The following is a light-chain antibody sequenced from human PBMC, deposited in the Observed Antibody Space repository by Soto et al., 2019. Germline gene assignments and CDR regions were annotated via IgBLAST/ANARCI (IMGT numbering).Light chain of an antibody. CDR2: AAS. V-gene: IGKV1-39*01. CDR1: QSISCY. J-gene: IGKJ4*01. Sequence: DIQMTQSPTSLSASVGDRVTITCRARQSISCYLNWYPQKPGKAPKLLIYAASSLHSGVPSRLSGSGSGTDFTLTSSCLQPEDFATYYCQQSYSTLRLTFGGGTKVEIK. CDR3: QQSYSTLRLT.